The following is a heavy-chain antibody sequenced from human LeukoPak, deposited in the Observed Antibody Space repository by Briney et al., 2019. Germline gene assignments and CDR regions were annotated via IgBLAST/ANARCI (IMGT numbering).Heavy chain of an antibody. CDR3: ARLFGSGTYPLDALDI. D-gene: IGHD3-10*01. CDR1: GFTFNNYW. CDR2: IKQDGSDQ. V-gene: IGHV3-7*01. Sequence: GGSLRLSCAASGFTFNNYWMSWVRQAPAKGLEWVANIKQDGSDQSYVDSVKGRFTISRDNAQNSLYLQMDSLRAEDTAVYYCARLFGSGTYPLDALDIWGQGTAVTVSS. J-gene: IGHJ3*02.